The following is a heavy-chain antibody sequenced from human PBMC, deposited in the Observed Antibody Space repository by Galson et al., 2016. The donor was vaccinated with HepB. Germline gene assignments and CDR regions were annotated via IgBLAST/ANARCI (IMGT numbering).Heavy chain of an antibody. D-gene: IGHD6-13*01. J-gene: IGHJ4*02. CDR2: IKTSGDTI. Sequence: SLRLSCAVSGFSFGDYGMSWVRQAPGHAPEWVAFIKTSGDTIHYADSAKGRFTISRDNVKNSLYLQMDSLRPEDTAVYYCTKGVKAAAGTLDAYWGQGILVTVSS. V-gene: IGHV3-11*04. CDR1: GFSFGDYG. CDR3: TKGVKAAAGTLDAY.